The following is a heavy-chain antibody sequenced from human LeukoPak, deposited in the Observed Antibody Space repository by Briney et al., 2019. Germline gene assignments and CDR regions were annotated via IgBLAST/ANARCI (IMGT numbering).Heavy chain of an antibody. CDR2: ISYDGSNK. CDR3: AKAGNNWDYYFDY. V-gene: IGHV3-30-3*01. J-gene: IGHJ4*02. D-gene: IGHD1-7*01. Sequence: PGGSLRLSCAASGFTFSSYAMHWVRQAPGKGLEWVAVISYDGSNKYYADSVKGRFTISRDNSKNTLHLQMNSLRADDTALYYCAKAGNNWDYYFDYWGQGTLVTVSS. CDR1: GFTFSSYA.